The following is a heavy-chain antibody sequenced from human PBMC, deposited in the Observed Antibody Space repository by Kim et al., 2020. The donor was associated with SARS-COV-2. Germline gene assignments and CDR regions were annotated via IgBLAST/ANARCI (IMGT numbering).Heavy chain of an antibody. D-gene: IGHD1-26*01. V-gene: IGHV4-39*01. J-gene: IGHJ3*02. CDR3: ARRGVVGARNAFDI. Sequence: TPSLKSRVTISVATSKNQFSLKLSSVTAADTAVYYCARRGVVGARNAFDIWGQGTMVTVSS.